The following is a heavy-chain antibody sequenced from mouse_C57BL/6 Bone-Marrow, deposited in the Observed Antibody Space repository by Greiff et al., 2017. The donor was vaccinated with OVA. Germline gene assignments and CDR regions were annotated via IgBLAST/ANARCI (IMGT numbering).Heavy chain of an antibody. V-gene: IGHV6-3*01. CDR3: TGPITTVVPGDY. CDR1: GFTFSNYW. Sequence: EVKVEESGGGLVQPGGSMKLSCVASGFTFSNYWMNWVRQSPEKGLEWVAQIRLKSDNYATHYAESVKGRFTISRDDSKSSVYLQMNNLRAEDTGIYYCTGPITTVVPGDYWGQGTLVTVSA. D-gene: IGHD1-1*01. J-gene: IGHJ3*01. CDR2: IRLKSDNYAT.